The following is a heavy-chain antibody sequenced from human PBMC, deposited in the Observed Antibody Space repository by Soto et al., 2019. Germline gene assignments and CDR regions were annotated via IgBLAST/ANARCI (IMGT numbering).Heavy chain of an antibody. D-gene: IGHD2-15*01. J-gene: IGHJ6*04. CDR1: GFTVSSKY. Sequence: PGGSLRLSCAASGFTVSSKYMSWVRQAPGKGLEWVSLIQSGGPTYYADSVKGRFTISRDTSENTLHLQMDSLRAEDTAAYYCARDDVLGDGGRCYGVPLDGWGKGTTVNVAS. CDR3: ARDDVLGDGGRCYGVPLDG. CDR2: IQSGGPT. V-gene: IGHV3-66*01.